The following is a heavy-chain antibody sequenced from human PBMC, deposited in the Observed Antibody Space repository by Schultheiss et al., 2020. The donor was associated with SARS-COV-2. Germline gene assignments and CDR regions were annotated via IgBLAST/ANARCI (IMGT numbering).Heavy chain of an antibody. D-gene: IGHD1-26*01. J-gene: IGHJ4*02. Sequence: GGSLRLSCAASGFTFSSYAMHWVRQAPGKGLEWVAVISYDGSNKYYADSVKGRFTISRDNAKNSLYLQMNSLRAEDTAVYYCAREFPTQWELLHWGQGTLVTVSS. CDR2: ISYDGSNK. V-gene: IGHV3-30*04. CDR1: GFTFSSYA. CDR3: AREFPTQWELLH.